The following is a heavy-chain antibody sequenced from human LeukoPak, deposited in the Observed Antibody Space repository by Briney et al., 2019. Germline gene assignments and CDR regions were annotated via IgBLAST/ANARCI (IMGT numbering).Heavy chain of an antibody. CDR3: ARAGIAAAPRTLFDF. CDR1: GGSISSGRFY. D-gene: IGHD6-13*01. Sequence: SQTLSLTCTVSGGSISSGRFYWSWIRQPPGKGLEWIGYIYYNGNTYYNPSLKSRVTISLDTSKNQFSLKLGSVTAADTAVYYCARAGIAAAPRTLFDFWGQGTLVTVSS. V-gene: IGHV4-31*03. J-gene: IGHJ4*02. CDR2: IYYNGNT.